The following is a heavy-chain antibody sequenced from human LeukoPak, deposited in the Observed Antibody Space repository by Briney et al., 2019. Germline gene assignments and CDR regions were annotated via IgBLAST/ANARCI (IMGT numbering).Heavy chain of an antibody. CDR2: ISGHGGST. D-gene: IGHD1-26*01. CDR3: AKEHSASGSVDY. V-gene: IGHV3-43*02. Sequence: PGGSLRLSCAAPGFTFDAYAMYWVRQAPGKGLECVSLISGHGGSTYYADSVKGRFTISRDNSKNSLYLQMNSLRTEDTALYYCAKEHSASGSVDYWGQGTLVTVSS. J-gene: IGHJ4*02. CDR1: GFTFDAYA.